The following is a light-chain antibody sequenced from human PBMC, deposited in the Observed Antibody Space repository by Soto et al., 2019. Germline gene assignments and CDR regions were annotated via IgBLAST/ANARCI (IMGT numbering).Light chain of an antibody. CDR2: DAS. CDR1: QSVSSSY. CDR3: QHRMNWPLT. Sequence: EIVLTQSPGTLSLSPGERATLSCRASQSVSSSYLLWYQQKPGQTPRLLIYDASNRATGIPARFSGSGSETDFTLTISSLEPEDFAVYYCQHRMNWPLTFGQGTRLEIK. J-gene: IGKJ5*01. V-gene: IGKV3-11*01.